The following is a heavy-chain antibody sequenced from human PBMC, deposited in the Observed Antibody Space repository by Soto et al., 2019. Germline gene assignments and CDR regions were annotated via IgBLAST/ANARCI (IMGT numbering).Heavy chain of an antibody. CDR1: GFTFSSYW. CDR2: INSDGSST. V-gene: IGHV3-74*01. D-gene: IGHD3-3*01. CDR3: ASFVDDFWSGYYTDHFDY. Sequence: GGSLRLSCAASGFTFSSYWMHWVRQASGKGLVWVSRINSDGSSTSYADSVKGRFTISRDNAKNTLYLQMNSLRAEDTAVYYCASFVDDFWSGYYTDHFDYWGQGTLVTVSS. J-gene: IGHJ4*02.